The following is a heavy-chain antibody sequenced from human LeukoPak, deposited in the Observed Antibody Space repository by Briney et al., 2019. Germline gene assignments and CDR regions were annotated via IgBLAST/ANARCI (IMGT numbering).Heavy chain of an antibody. J-gene: IGHJ4*02. CDR3: ARVVGPSSYDY. Sequence: PGGSLRLSCAASGFTVSSNYMSWVRQAPGKGLEWVSVIYSGGSTYYADSVKSRFTISRDNSKNTLYLQMNSLRAEDTAVYYCARVVGPSSYDYWGQGTLVTVSS. V-gene: IGHV3-66*01. D-gene: IGHD2-2*01. CDR1: GFTVSSNY. CDR2: IYSGGST.